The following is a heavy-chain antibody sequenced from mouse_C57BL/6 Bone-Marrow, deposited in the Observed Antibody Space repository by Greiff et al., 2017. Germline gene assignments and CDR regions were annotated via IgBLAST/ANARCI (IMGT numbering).Heavy chain of an antibody. V-gene: IGHV1-81*01. Sequence: QVQLQQSGAELARPGASVKLSCKASGYTFTSYGISWVKQRTGQGLEWIGEIYPRRGNTYYNEKFKGKATLTADKSSSTAYMELRSLTSEDSAVYFCATNYYGGSYVIDYWGQGTTPTVSS. CDR3: ATNYYGGSYVIDY. CDR2: IYPRRGNT. D-gene: IGHD1-1*01. J-gene: IGHJ2*01. CDR1: GYTFTSYG.